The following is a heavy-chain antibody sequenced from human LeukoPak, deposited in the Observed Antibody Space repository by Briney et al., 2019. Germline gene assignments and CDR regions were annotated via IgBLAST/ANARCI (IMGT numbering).Heavy chain of an antibody. Sequence: SVKVSCKASGGTFSSYAISWVRQAPGQGLEWMGGIIPIFGTANYAQKFQGRVTFTTDESTSTAYMELSSLRSGDTAVYYCARLVGYCSSTSCLDFDYWGQGTLVTVSS. CDR3: ARLVGYCSSTSCLDFDY. J-gene: IGHJ4*02. CDR2: IIPIFGTA. CDR1: GGTFSSYA. V-gene: IGHV1-69*05. D-gene: IGHD2-2*01.